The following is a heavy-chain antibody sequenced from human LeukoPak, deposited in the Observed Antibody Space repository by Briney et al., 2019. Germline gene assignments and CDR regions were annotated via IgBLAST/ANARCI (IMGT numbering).Heavy chain of an antibody. CDR3: ARERYCSSASCYSAPGYINY. D-gene: IGHD2-2*01. CDR2: IIPILGIA. V-gene: IGHV1-69*04. CDR1: GGTFSSYT. J-gene: IGHJ4*02. Sequence: ASVKVSCKASGGTFSSYTISWVRQAPGQGLEWRGRIIPILGIANYAQKFQGRVTITADKSTSTAYMELSSLRSEDTAVYYCARERYCSSASCYSAPGYINYWGQGTLVTVSS.